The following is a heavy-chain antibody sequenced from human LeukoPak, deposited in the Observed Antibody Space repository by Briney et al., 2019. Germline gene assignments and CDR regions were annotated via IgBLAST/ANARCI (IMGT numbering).Heavy chain of an antibody. CDR3: ARERPAAMSYYYYYGMDV. D-gene: IGHD2-2*01. V-gene: IGHV3-66*01. CDR1: GFTVSSNY. J-gene: IGHJ6*02. Sequence: GGSLRLSCAASGFTVSSNYMSWVRQAPGKGLEWVSVIYSGGSTYYADSVKGRFTISRDNSKNTLYLQMNSLRAEDTAVYYCARERPAAMSYYYYYGMDVWGQGTTVTVSS. CDR2: IYSGGST.